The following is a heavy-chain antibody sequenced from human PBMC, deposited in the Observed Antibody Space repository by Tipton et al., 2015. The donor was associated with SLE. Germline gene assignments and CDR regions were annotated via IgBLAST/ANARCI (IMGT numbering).Heavy chain of an antibody. CDR2: INHSGST. V-gene: IGHV4-34*01. CDR1: GGSFSGYY. Sequence: LRLSCAVYGGSFSGYYWSWIRQPPGKGLEWIGEINHSGSTNYNPSLKSRVTISVDTSKNQFSLKLSSVTAADTAVYYCARRADYGDRNCFDPWGQGTLVTVSS. J-gene: IGHJ5*02. D-gene: IGHD4-17*01. CDR3: ARRADYGDRNCFDP.